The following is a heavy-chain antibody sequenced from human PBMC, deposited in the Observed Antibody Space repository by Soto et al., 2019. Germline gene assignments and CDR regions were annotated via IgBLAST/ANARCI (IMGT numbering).Heavy chain of an antibody. Sequence: QVQLVESGGCLVKPGGSLRLSCAASEFNFSDYYMSWIRQAPGKGLEWVSYISSSGSTIYYADSVKGRFTISRDNAKNSLYMHMNSLRAEDTAVYYCARGPTSSWYPGWFDPWRQGTLVTVSS. J-gene: IGHJ5*02. D-gene: IGHD6-13*01. V-gene: IGHV3-11*01. CDR3: ARGPTSSWYPGWFDP. CDR2: ISSSGSTI. CDR1: EFNFSDYY.